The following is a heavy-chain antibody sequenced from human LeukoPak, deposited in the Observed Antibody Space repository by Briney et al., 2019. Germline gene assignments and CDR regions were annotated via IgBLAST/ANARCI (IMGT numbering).Heavy chain of an antibody. J-gene: IGHJ4*02. CDR1: GFTFSSYG. V-gene: IGHV3-30*18. Sequence: GGSLRLSCAASGFTFSSYGMHWVRQAPGKGLEWVAVISYDGSNKYYADSVKGRFTISRDNSKNTLYLQMNSLRAEDTAVYYCAKQPNYGSGSYQLDYWGQGTLVTVSS. CDR2: ISYDGSNK. D-gene: IGHD3-10*01. CDR3: AKQPNYGSGSYQLDY.